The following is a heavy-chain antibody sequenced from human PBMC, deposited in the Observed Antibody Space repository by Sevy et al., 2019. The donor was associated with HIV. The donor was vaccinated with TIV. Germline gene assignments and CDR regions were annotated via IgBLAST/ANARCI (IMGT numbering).Heavy chain of an antibody. CDR1: GFTFSSYA. Sequence: GGSLRLSCAASGFTFSSYAMHWVRQAPGKGLEWVAVISYDGSNKYYADSVKGRFTISRDNSKNTLYLQMNSLRAEDTALYYCARDLGYYDSSGYGPHGAFDIWGQGTMVTVSS. V-gene: IGHV3-30*04. CDR3: ARDLGYYDSSGYGPHGAFDI. CDR2: ISYDGSNK. D-gene: IGHD3-22*01. J-gene: IGHJ3*02.